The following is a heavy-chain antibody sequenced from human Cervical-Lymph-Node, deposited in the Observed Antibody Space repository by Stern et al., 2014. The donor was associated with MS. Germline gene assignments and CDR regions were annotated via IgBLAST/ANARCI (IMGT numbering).Heavy chain of an antibody. J-gene: IGHJ4*02. CDR3: ARSPATPSGYDRFDY. D-gene: IGHD5-12*01. CDR1: GYLFDDYW. V-gene: IGHV5-51*03. CDR2: IFPRDSNT. Sequence: EVQLVESGAEVKKPGESLKISCEASGYLFDDYWIGWVRQMSGRGLELVAIIFPRDSNTRYSPSVQGPVTISADKSISTAHLQRGSLKPSDTAMFYCARSPATPSGYDRFDYWGQGALVTVSS.